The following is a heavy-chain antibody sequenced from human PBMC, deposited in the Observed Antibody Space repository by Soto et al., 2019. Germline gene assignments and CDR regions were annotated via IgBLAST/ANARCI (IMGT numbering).Heavy chain of an antibody. CDR2: VNTYNGNP. J-gene: IGHJ4*02. CDR3: ARDSPYSTDWQRFDS. D-gene: IGHD6-13*01. Sequence: QVQLVQSGVEVKKPGASVKVSCKASGYTFTNYAISWVRQATGRGLEWMGWVNTYNGNPNYAQIFQGRVTMTTDTSTGTAYMELRSLKSDDSAVYYCARDSPYSTDWQRFDSWGQGTLVTVSS. CDR1: GYTFTNYA. V-gene: IGHV1-18*01.